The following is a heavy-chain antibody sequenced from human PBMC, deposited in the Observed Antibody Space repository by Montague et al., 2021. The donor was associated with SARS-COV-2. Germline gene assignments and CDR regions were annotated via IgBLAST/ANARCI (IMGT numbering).Heavy chain of an antibody. CDR3: ARRGGDAVVTIRMDV. V-gene: IGHV3-30-3*01. J-gene: IGHJ6*02. CDR2: ISYDGSSK. D-gene: IGHD5-12*01. CDR1: GFTFSSYA. Sequence: SLRLSCAASGFTFSSYAMHWVRQAPGKGLEWVAVISYDGSSKYYADSVKGRFTISRDNSKNTLYLQMNSLRAEDTAVYYCARRGGDAVVTIRMDVWGQGTTVTVSS.